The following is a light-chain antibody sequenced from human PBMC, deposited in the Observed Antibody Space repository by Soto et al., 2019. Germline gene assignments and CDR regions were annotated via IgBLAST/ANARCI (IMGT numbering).Light chain of an antibody. V-gene: IGLV2-14*01. J-gene: IGLJ1*01. CDR1: SSDVGGYNY. CDR3: TSYTSRSTYV. CDR2: EVS. Sequence: QSALTQPASVSGSPGQSITISCTGTSSDVGGYNYVSWYQQHPGKAPKLMIYEVSNRPSGGSNRFSGSKSGNTASLTISGLHAEYEAHYYCTSYTSRSTYVFGTGTKLTVL.